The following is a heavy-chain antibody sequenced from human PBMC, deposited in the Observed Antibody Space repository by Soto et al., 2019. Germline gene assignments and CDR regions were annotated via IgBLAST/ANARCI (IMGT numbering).Heavy chain of an antibody. Sequence: GGTLRLSCAASGFTFSDYYMSWIRQAPGKGLEWVSHISSSGSYTNYADSVKGRITISNDNAKNSLYLQMNSPRAEATAVYYSARRGEMATIAPVWGQGALVTVSS. CDR2: ISSSGSYT. CDR1: GFTFSDYY. V-gene: IGHV3-11*03. D-gene: IGHD5-12*01. CDR3: ARRGEMATIAPV. J-gene: IGHJ4*02.